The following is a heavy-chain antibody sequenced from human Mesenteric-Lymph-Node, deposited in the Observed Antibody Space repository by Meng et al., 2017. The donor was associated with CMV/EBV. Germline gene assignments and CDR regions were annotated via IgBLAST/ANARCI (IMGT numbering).Heavy chain of an antibody. V-gene: IGHV4-39*07. CDR1: GGSISTVSNY. J-gene: IGHJ4*02. CDR2: IYYTGNT. D-gene: IGHD3-10*01. Sequence: GSLRLSCTVSGGSISTVSNYWGWIRQPPGKGLEWIGSIYYTGNTYYNPSLKSRVTMSVDTSKNQFSLKLSSVTAADTAVYYCARVLWFGELTFDYWGQGTLVTVSS. CDR3: ARVLWFGELTFDY.